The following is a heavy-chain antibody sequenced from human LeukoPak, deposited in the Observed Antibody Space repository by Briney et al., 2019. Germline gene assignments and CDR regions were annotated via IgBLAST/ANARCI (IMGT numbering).Heavy chain of an antibody. CDR2: INTNTRNP. J-gene: IGHJ3*02. D-gene: IGHD2-2*01. Sequence: ASVKVSCKASGYTFTSYAMNWVRQAPGQGLEWMGWINTNTRNPTYAQGFTGRFVFSLDTSVSTAYLQISSLKAEDTAVYYCARVGYCSSTSCYDAFDIWGQGTMVTVSS. CDR3: ARVGYCSSTSCYDAFDI. CDR1: GYTFTSYA. V-gene: IGHV7-4-1*02.